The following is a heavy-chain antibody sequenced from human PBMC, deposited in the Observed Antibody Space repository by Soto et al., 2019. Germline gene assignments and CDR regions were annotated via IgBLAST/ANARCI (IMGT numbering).Heavy chain of an antibody. CDR3: ASDWAAAGPFDY. Sequence: ASVKVSCKASGYTFTSYGISWVRQAPGQGLEWMGWISAYNGNTNYAQKLQGRVTMTTDTSTSTAYMELRSLRSDDTAVYYCASDWAAAGPFDYWGQGTPVTVSX. CDR1: GYTFTSYG. D-gene: IGHD6-13*01. CDR2: ISAYNGNT. J-gene: IGHJ4*02. V-gene: IGHV1-18*01.